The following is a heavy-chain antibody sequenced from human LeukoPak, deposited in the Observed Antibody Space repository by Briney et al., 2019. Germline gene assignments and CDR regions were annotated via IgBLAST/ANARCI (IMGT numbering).Heavy chain of an antibody. D-gene: IGHD3-16*02. J-gene: IGHJ3*02. CDR2: ISGSGGST. CDR3: AKVQTWGSYRYGGDAFDI. V-gene: IGHV3-23*01. CDR1: GFTFSTYA. Sequence: PGGSLRLSCAASGFTFSTYAMSWVRQAPGKGLEWVSAISGSGGSTYYADSVKGRFTISRDNSKNTLYLQMNSLGAEDTAVYYCAKVQTWGSYRYGGDAFDIWGQGTMVTVSS.